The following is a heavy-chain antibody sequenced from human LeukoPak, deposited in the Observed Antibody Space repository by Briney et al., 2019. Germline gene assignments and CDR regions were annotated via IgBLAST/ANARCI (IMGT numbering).Heavy chain of an antibody. CDR3: AGVGYMVRGVIPLYFDY. CDR2: INQDGSEK. Sequence: GGSLRLSCAASGFTFNSYWMSWVRQAPGKGLEGVANINQDGSEKYYVDSVKGRFTISRDNAKNSLYLQMNSLRDEDTAGYYCAGVGYMVRGVIPLYFDYWGQGTLVTVSS. D-gene: IGHD3-10*01. V-gene: IGHV3-7*01. J-gene: IGHJ4*02. CDR1: GFTFNSYW.